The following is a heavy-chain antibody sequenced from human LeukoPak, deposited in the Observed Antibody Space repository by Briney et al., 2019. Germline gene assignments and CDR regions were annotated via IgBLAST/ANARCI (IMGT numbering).Heavy chain of an antibody. CDR1: GFTFSSYA. V-gene: IGHV3-23*01. CDR2: ISGSGGST. Sequence: GGSLRLSCAASGFTFSSYAMSWVRQAPGKGLEWVSAISGSGGSTYCAGSVKGRFTISRDNSKNTLYLQMNSLRAEDTAVYYCAKVGVATMGAFDIWGQGTMVTVSS. D-gene: IGHD5-12*01. J-gene: IGHJ3*02. CDR3: AKVGVATMGAFDI.